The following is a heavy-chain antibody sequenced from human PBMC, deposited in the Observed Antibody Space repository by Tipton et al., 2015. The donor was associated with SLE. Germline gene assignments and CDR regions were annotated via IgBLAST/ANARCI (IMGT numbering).Heavy chain of an antibody. CDR1: GGSISSYY. Sequence: TLSLTCTVSGGSISSYYWSRIRQPPGKGLEWIGYIYYSGSTNYNPSLKSRVTISVDTPKNQFSLKLSSVTAADTAVYYCVRHFSTVIQGPLYFDYWGQGTLVTVSS. D-gene: IGHD2/OR15-2a*01. CDR2: IYYSGST. CDR3: VRHFSTVIQGPLYFDY. V-gene: IGHV4-59*08. J-gene: IGHJ4*02.